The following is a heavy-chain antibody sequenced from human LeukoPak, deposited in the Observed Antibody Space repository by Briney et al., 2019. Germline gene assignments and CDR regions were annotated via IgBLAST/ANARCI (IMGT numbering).Heavy chain of an antibody. V-gene: IGHV4-59*01. CDR3: ARGSMPQYYFDY. D-gene: IGHD2/OR15-2a*01. Sequence: PSETLSLTGTGTHGSMRRYYWSWIRQSTGKGLEWIRYVYYSGSTNSTPSPKSRVTISIDTSKNQLSGKLSSVTAADTAVYYCARGSMPQYYFDYWGQGTLVTVSS. J-gene: IGHJ4*02. CDR1: HGSMRRYY. CDR2: VYYSGST.